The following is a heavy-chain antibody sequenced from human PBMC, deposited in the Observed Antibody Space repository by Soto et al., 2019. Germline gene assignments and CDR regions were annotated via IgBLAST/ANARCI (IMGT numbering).Heavy chain of an antibody. CDR3: ARLQAAAGDNDLTFDY. D-gene: IGHD6-13*01. CDR2: MDPGDSDT. V-gene: IGHV5-10-1*01. Sequence: PGESLKISCKTSGYTFTNYWIGWVRQMPGKGLQWLGMMDPGDSDTNYSPSFQGHITISADKSISTAYLQWSSLKASDTAMYYCARLQAAAGDNDLTFDYWGQGTLVTVAS. J-gene: IGHJ4*02. CDR1: GYTFTNYW.